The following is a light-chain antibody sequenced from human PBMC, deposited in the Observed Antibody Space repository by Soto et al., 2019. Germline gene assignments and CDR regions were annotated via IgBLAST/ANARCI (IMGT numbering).Light chain of an antibody. J-gene: IGLJ3*02. Sequence: QSALTQPASVSGSPGQSITISCTGASSDVGGYNYVSWYQQHPGIAPKLMIYEVSNRPSGVSNRFSGSKSGNTASLTISGLQAEDEADYYCSSYTISSPHWVFGGGTKLTVL. CDR2: EVS. CDR1: SSDVGGYNY. V-gene: IGLV2-14*01. CDR3: SSYTISSPHWV.